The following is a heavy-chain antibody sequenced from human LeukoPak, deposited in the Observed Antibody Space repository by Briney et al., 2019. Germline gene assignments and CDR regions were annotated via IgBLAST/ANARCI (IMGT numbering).Heavy chain of an antibody. D-gene: IGHD1-26*01. Sequence: PGGSLRLSCAASGFTFSSYAMHWVRQAPGKGLEWVAVISYDGSNKYYADSVKGRFTISRDNSKNTLYLQMNSLRDEDTAVYYCARDGAWWELHTLDYWGQGTLVTVSS. CDR2: ISYDGSNK. CDR1: GFTFSSYA. J-gene: IGHJ4*02. CDR3: ARDGAWWELHTLDY. V-gene: IGHV3-30-3*01.